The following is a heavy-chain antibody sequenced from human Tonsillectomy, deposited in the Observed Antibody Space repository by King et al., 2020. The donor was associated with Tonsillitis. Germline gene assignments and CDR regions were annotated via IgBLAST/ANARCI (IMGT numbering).Heavy chain of an antibody. CDR3: ARDNGDSRYYYSYGMDV. Sequence: VQLVESGGGVVRPGGSLRLSCAASGFTFADHGMSWVRQAPGKGLEWVSGINWNGGSTGYADSVKGRFTISRDNAKNSLFLQMNSLRVEDTALYYCARDNGDSRYYYSYGMDVWGQGTTITVSS. V-gene: IGHV3-20*04. J-gene: IGHJ6*02. CDR2: INWNGGST. D-gene: IGHD4-17*01. CDR1: GFTFADHG.